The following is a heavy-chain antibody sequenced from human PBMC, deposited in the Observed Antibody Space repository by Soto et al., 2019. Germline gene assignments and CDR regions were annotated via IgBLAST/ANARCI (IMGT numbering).Heavy chain of an antibody. J-gene: IGHJ4*02. CDR2: LSGSGTMR. V-gene: IGHV3-23*01. Sequence: PGESLKISFAASGFSFRNYAVTWVRQAPGKGLEWVSGLSGSGTMRYYADSVRGRFIISRDNAKNTLFLQMDNLRVEDSAVYYCAKEAEENENVPIPGDNWGQGTPVTVSS. CDR1: GFSFRNYA. CDR3: AKEAEENENVPIPGDN. D-gene: IGHD1-1*01.